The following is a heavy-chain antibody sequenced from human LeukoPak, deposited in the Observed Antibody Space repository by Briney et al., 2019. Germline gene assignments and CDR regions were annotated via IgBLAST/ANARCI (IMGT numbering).Heavy chain of an antibody. CDR2: IKQDGSEK. D-gene: IGHD6-19*01. Sequence: PGGSLRLSCAASGFTFSSYWMSWVRQAPGKGLEWVANIKQDGSEKYYVDSVKGRFTISRDSAKNSLYLQMNSLRAGDTAVYYCARDLYSSGWPGIDYWGQGTLVTVSS. CDR3: ARDLYSSGWPGIDY. V-gene: IGHV3-7*01. J-gene: IGHJ4*02. CDR1: GFTFSSYW.